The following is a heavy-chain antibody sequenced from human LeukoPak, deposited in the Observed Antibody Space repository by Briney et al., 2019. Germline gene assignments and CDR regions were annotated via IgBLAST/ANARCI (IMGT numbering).Heavy chain of an antibody. J-gene: IGHJ4*02. D-gene: IGHD6-13*01. V-gene: IGHV3-7*01. CDR1: GFTFSSYA. CDR2: IKQDGSEK. CDR3: AREHRAAAGTY. Sequence: GGSLRLSCAAAGFTFSSYAMSWVRQAPGKGLEWVANIKQDGSEKYYVDSVKGRFTISRDNAKNSLYLQMNSLRAEDTAVYYCAREHRAAAGTYWGQGTLVTVSS.